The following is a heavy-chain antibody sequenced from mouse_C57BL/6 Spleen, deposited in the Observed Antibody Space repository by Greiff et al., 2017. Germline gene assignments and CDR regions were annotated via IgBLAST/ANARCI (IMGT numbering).Heavy chain of an antibody. V-gene: IGHV3-1*01. CDR2: ISYSGST. Sequence: EVKLMESGPGMVKPSQSLSLSCTVTGYSITSGYDWHWIRHFPGNKLEWMGYISYSGSTNYNPSLKSRISITHDTSKNHFFLKLNSVTTEDTATYYCAREGGSSYVRYFDVWGTGTTVTVSS. CDR3: AREGGSSYVRYFDV. D-gene: IGHD1-1*01. CDR1: GYSITSGYD. J-gene: IGHJ1*03.